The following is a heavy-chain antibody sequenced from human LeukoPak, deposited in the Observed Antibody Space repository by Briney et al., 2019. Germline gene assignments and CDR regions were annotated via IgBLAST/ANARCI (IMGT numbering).Heavy chain of an antibody. CDR1: GFTFSSYA. CDR3: AREIAATGVFDY. Sequence: GGPLRLSCAASGFTFSSYAMSWVRQAPGKGLEWVSAISGSGGSTYYADSVKGRFTISRDNSKNTLYLQMNSLRAEDTAVYYCAREIAATGVFDYWGQGTLVTVSS. CDR2: ISGSGGST. J-gene: IGHJ4*02. D-gene: IGHD6-13*01. V-gene: IGHV3-23*01.